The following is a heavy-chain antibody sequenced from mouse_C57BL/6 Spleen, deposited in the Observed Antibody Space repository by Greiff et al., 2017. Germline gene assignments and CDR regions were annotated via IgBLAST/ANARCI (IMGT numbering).Heavy chain of an antibody. CDR1: GYAFSSSW. D-gene: IGHD3-2*02. Sequence: QVQLQQSGPELVKPGASVKISCKASGYAFSSSWMNWVKQRPGKGLEWIGRICPGDGDTNYTGKVKGRATLSADKSSSTAYMLLRGLTSEESAVSFFASSTSGYRIVNFWGTGTTLTVSS. CDR2: ICPGDGDT. J-gene: IGHJ2*01. V-gene: IGHV1-82*01. CDR3: ASSTSGYRIVNF.